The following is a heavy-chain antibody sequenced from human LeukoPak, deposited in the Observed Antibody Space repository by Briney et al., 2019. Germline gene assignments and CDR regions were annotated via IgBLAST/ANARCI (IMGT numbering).Heavy chain of an antibody. D-gene: IGHD3-22*01. CDR2: MNPNSGNT. J-gene: IGHJ5*02. V-gene: IGHV1-8*01. CDR3: ARGGGIPQLRYYYDSSGWGTQFDP. Sequence: ASVKVSCKASGYTFTSYDINWVRQATGQGLEWMGWMNPNSGNTGYVQKFQGRVTMTRNTSISTAYMELSSLRSEDTAVYYCARGGGIPQLRYYYDSSGWGTQFDPWGQGTLVTVSS. CDR1: GYTFTSYD.